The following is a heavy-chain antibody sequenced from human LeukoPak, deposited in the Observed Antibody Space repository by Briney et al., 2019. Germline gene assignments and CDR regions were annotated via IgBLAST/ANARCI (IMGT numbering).Heavy chain of an antibody. CDR3: ARQGSGSYKGRAFDI. J-gene: IGHJ3*02. V-gene: IGHV1-24*01. D-gene: IGHD1-26*01. CDR2: FDPEDGET. CDR1: GYTLTELS. Sequence: ASVKVSCKVSGYTLTELSMHWVRQAPGKGLEWMGGFDPEDGETIYAQKFQGRVTMTEDTSTDTAYMELSSLRSEDTAGYYCARQGSGSYKGRAFDIWGQGTMVTVSS.